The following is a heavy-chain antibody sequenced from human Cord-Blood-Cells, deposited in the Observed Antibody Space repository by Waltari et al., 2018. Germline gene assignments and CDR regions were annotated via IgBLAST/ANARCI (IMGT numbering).Heavy chain of an antibody. CDR3: ARETTSITIFGVVIKYYFDY. CDR1: GGSFSGYY. D-gene: IGHD3-3*01. Sequence: QVQLQQWGAGLLKPSETLSLTCAVYGGSFSGYYWSWIRPPPGKGLEWIGEINHSGSTNYNPSLKSRVTISVDTSKNQFSLKLSSVTAADTAVYYCARETTSITIFGVVIKYYFDYWGQGTLVTVSS. V-gene: IGHV4-34*01. J-gene: IGHJ4*02. CDR2: INHSGST.